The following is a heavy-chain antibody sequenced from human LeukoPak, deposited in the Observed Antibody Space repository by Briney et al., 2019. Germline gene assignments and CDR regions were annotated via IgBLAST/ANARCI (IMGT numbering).Heavy chain of an antibody. D-gene: IGHD3-22*01. Sequence: ASVKVSCKASGYTFTVYHMHWVRQAPGQGLEWMGWMNPNSGNTGYAQKFQGRVTITRNTSISTAYMELSSLRSEDTAVYYCARGSPVVITPLHFDYWGQGTLVTVSS. CDR1: GYTFTVYH. J-gene: IGHJ4*02. CDR3: ARGSPVVITPLHFDY. V-gene: IGHV1-8*03. CDR2: MNPNSGNT.